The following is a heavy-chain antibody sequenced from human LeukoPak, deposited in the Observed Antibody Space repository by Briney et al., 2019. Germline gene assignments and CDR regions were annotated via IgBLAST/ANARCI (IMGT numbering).Heavy chain of an antibody. CDR3: ATMPRYNWNHNWFDP. CDR1: GGSFSGYY. CDR2: INHSGST. D-gene: IGHD1-20*01. Sequence: SETLSLTCAVYGGSFSGYYWSWIRQPPGKGLEWIGEINHSGSTNYNPSLKSRVTISVDTSKNQFSLKLSSVTAAGTAVYYCATMPRYNWNHNWFDPWGQGTLVTVSS. V-gene: IGHV4-34*01. J-gene: IGHJ5*02.